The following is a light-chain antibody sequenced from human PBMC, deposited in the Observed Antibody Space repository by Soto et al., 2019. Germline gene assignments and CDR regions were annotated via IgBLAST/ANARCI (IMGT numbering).Light chain of an antibody. Sequence: TQSPSTLSLSPGERATLSCRASQSVSSYLGCYQQNPGQAPRRLIFGASIRATGIPDRFSGSGSGTDFTLTISGLEPEDFAVYYCQQYGSSPSTFGQGTKVDI. V-gene: IGKV3-20*01. J-gene: IGKJ1*01. CDR3: QQYGSSPST. CDR2: GAS. CDR1: QSVSSY.